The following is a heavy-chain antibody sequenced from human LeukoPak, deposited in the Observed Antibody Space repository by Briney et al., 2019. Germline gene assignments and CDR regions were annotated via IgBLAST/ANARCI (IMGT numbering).Heavy chain of an antibody. V-gene: IGHV3-30-3*01. CDR3: ARERQDTVIHSGAFDI. J-gene: IGHJ3*02. CDR1: GFTFSNYF. Sequence: PGGSLRLSCAASGFTFSNYFMHWVRQAPGKGLEWVADIASDGSHTFYVESVEGRFTISRDNSKNTLYLQMNSLGPEDTAVYFCARERQDTVIHSGAFDIWGQGTMVTVSS. D-gene: IGHD2-21*02. CDR2: IASDGSHT.